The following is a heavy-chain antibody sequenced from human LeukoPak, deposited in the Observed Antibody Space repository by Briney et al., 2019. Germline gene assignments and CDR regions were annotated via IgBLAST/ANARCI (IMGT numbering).Heavy chain of an antibody. J-gene: IGHJ3*02. CDR1: GYFIRSGFY. D-gene: IGHD5-12*01. CDR2: FYHSGST. CDR3: ARSTFSGYSGYDSAFDI. V-gene: IGHV4-38-2*02. Sequence: TSETLSLTCTVSGYFIRSGFYWGWIRQPPGKGLEWIGSFYHSGSTYYNPSLERRVTISLDTSRSQLSLKLTSVTAADTAVYYCARSTFSGYSGYDSAFDIWGQGTMVTVSS.